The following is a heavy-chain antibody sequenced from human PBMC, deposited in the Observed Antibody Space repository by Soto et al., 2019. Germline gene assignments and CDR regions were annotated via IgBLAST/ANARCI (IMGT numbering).Heavy chain of an antibody. D-gene: IGHD5-12*01. CDR1: GGSLSSSSYY. J-gene: IGHJ5*02. CDR3: ASIGVGYSGYVEGDP. V-gene: IGHV4-39*01. Sequence: QLQLQEPGPGLVKPSETLSLTCTVSGGSLSSSSYYWGWIRQPPGKGLEWIGSIYYSGSTYYNPSLKSRVSISVDTSKNQFSLKLSSVTAADTAVYYCASIGVGYSGYVEGDPWGQETLVTVSS. CDR2: IYYSGST.